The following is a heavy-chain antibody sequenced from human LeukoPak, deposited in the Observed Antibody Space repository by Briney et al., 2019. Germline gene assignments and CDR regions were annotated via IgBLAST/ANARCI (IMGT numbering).Heavy chain of an antibody. V-gene: IGHV3-9*03. CDR2: ISWNSGST. CDR1: GFTFDDYA. D-gene: IGHD2-15*01. J-gene: IGHJ4*02. CDR3: VRDVSLGFCSGGACSAHFDY. Sequence: GRSLRLSCAASGFTFDDYAMHWVRHAPGKGLEWVSGISWNSGSTVYVDSVKGRFTISRDNAKNSLYLQMYSLRPEDMALYYCVRDVSLGFCSGGACSAHFDYWGQGTLVIVSS.